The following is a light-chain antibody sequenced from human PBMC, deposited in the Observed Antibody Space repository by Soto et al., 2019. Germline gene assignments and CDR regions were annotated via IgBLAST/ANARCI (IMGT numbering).Light chain of an antibody. V-gene: IGLV2-11*01. J-gene: IGLJ1*01. CDR1: TSDVGGYDY. CDR3: CSYAGDFYV. Sequence: QSALTQPRSVSGSPGQSVAISCTGTTSDVGGYDYVSWYQQHPGKAPELIIFDVTKRPSGVPDRFSGSKSGNTASLTISGLQAEDEADYFCCSYAGDFYVFGSETKVTVL. CDR2: DVT.